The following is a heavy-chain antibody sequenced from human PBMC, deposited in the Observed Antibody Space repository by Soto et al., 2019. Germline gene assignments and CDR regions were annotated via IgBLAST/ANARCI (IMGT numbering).Heavy chain of an antibody. Sequence: EVQLVESGGGLVQPGGSLRLSCAASGFTFNSHSMNWVRQAPGKGLEWVSNISSSSSTIYYADSVKGRFTISRDNAKNSLYLQMNSLRDEDTAVYYCARASLEGYDILTGYYRGAYFDYWGQGTLVTVSS. CDR3: ARASLEGYDILTGYYRGAYFDY. V-gene: IGHV3-48*02. D-gene: IGHD3-9*01. J-gene: IGHJ4*02. CDR2: ISSSSSTI. CDR1: GFTFNSHS.